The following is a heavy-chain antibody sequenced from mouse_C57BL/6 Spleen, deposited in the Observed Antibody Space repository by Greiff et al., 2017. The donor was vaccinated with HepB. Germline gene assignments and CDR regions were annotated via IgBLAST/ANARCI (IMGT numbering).Heavy chain of an antibody. CDR2: INPNNGGT. D-gene: IGHD4-1*01. CDR3: ARSGTGTGFDY. Sequence: EVKLVESGPELVKPGASVKMSCKASGYTFTDYNMHWVKQSHGKSLEWIGYINPNNGGTSYNQKFKGKATLTVNKSSSQAYMAPRSLTSEDSAVFYCARSGTGTGFDYWGQGTTLTVSS. J-gene: IGHJ2*01. V-gene: IGHV1-22*01. CDR1: GYTFTDYN.